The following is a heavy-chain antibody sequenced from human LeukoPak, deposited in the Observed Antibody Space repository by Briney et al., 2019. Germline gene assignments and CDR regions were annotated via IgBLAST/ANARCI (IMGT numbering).Heavy chain of an antibody. CDR2: ISSNGGST. CDR3: ARAEYYDYVWGSYPKGDYYFDY. D-gene: IGHD3-16*02. CDR1: GFTFSSYA. Sequence: GGSLRLSCAASGFTFSSYAMHWVRQAPGKGLEYVSAISSNGGSTYYANSVKGRFTISRDNAKNSLYLQMNSLRAEDTALYYCARAEYYDYVWGSYPKGDYYFDYWGQGTLVTVSS. V-gene: IGHV3-64*01. J-gene: IGHJ4*02.